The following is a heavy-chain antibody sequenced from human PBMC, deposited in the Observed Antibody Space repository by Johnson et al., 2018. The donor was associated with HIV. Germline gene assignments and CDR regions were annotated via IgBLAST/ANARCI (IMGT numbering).Heavy chain of an antibody. CDR3: ARGMSSGWSSDAFDI. Sequence: QVQLVESGGGVVQPGRSLRLSCTASGFTFSNYGMHWVRQAPGKGLEWVAVISHDGSNKYYADSVRGRFTISRDVSKNTLYLQMNSLRAEDTAVYYCARGMSSGWSSDAFDIWGQGTMVTVSS. CDR2: ISHDGSNK. CDR1: GFTFSNYG. V-gene: IGHV3-30*03. D-gene: IGHD6-19*01. J-gene: IGHJ3*02.